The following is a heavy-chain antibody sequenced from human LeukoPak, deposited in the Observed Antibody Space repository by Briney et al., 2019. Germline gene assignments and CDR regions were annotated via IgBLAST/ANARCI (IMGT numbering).Heavy chain of an antibody. CDR2: IFSNDEK. J-gene: IGHJ5*02. V-gene: IGHV2-26*01. D-gene: IGHD3-16*02. CDR1: GFSLSNARMG. Sequence: ESGPTLVKPTETLTLTCTVSGFSLSNARMGVSWIRQPPGKALEWLAHIFSNDEKSYSTSLKSRLTISKDTSKSQVVLTMTNMDPVDTATYYCARTRYDYVWGSYRYEWFDPWGQGTLVTVSS. CDR3: ARTRYDYVWGSYRYEWFDP.